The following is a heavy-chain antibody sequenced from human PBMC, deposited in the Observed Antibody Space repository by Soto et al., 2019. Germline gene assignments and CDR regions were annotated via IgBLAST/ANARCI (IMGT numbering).Heavy chain of an antibody. D-gene: IGHD3-22*01. CDR2: ISGSGGST. CDR1: GFTFSSYA. CDR3: ARGADYYDSSGYYDFDY. V-gene: IGHV3-23*01. Sequence: PGGSLRLSCAASGFTFSSYAMSWVRQAPGKGLEWVSAISGSGGSTYYADSVKGRLTISRDNSKNTLYLQMNSLRAEDTAVYYCARGADYYDSSGYYDFDYWGQGTLVNVSS. J-gene: IGHJ4*02.